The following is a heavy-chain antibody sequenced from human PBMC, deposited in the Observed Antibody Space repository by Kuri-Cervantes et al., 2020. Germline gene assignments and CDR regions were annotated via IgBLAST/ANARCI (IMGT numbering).Heavy chain of an antibody. J-gene: IGHJ4*02. CDR2: IYRTGNS. CDR1: AFAVSSNY. V-gene: IGHV4-38-2*01. D-gene: IGHD3-16*01. CDR3: AGHGVVMTYGGLDY. Sequence: GSLRLSCAASAFAVSSNYMSWVRQAPGKGLEWIGAIYRTGNSYYNPSLKSRVSISVDTSKNQFSLKVNSVTAADTAVYYCAGHGVVMTYGGLDYWGQGTLVTVSS.